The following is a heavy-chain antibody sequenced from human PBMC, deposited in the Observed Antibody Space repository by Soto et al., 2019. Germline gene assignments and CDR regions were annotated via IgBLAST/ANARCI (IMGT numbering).Heavy chain of an antibody. Sequence: EVQLVESGGGLVQPGGSLRISCAASGFTFSSYAMHWVRQAPGKGLEYVSAISSNGGSTYYANSVKGRFTISRDNSKNTLYLQMGSLRAEDMAVYYCARGRVPAAYYGMDVWGQGTTVTVSS. CDR3: ARGRVPAAYYGMDV. D-gene: IGHD2-2*01. CDR1: GFTFSSYA. J-gene: IGHJ6*02. CDR2: ISSNGGST. V-gene: IGHV3-64*01.